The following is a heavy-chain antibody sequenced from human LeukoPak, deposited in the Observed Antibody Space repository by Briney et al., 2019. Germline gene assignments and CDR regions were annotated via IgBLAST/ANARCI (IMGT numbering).Heavy chain of an antibody. J-gene: IGHJ4*02. CDR2: FDPEDGET. Sequence: ASVKVSCKVSGYTLTELSMHWVRQAPGKGLEWMGVFDPEDGETIYAQKFQGRVTMTEETSTDTAYMELSSLRSEDTAVYYCATVSPISYYDILTGYFYWGQGTLVTVSS. D-gene: IGHD3-9*01. CDR1: GYTLTELS. CDR3: ATVSPISYYDILTGYFY. V-gene: IGHV1-24*01.